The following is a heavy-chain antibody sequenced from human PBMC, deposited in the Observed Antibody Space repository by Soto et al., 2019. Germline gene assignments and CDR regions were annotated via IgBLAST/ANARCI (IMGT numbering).Heavy chain of an antibody. V-gene: IGHV3-30*18. D-gene: IGHD4-17*01. J-gene: IGHJ4*02. CDR2: ISYDGSNK. CDR3: AKDSGDGDWFDY. Sequence: ESGGGVVQPGRSLRLSCAASGFTFSSYGMHWVRQAPGKELEWVAVISYDGSNKYYADSVKGRFTISRDNSKNTLYLQMNSLRAEDTAVYYCAKDSGDGDWFDYWGQGTLVTVSS. CDR1: GFTFSSYG.